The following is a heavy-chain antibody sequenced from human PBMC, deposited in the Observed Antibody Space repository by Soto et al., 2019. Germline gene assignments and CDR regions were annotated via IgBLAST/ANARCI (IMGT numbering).Heavy chain of an antibody. CDR2: INHSGST. Sequence: SETLSLTCAVYGGSFSGYYWSWIRQPPGKGLEWIGEINHSGSTNYNPSLKSRVTISVDTSKNQFSLKLSSVTAADTAVYYCARFGVATMSGIDYWGQGTLVTVSS. CDR3: ARFGVATMSGIDY. D-gene: IGHD5-12*01. CDR1: GGSFSGYY. V-gene: IGHV4-34*01. J-gene: IGHJ4*02.